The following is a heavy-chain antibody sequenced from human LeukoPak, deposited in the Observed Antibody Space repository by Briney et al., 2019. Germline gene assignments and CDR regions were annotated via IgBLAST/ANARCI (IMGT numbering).Heavy chain of an antibody. V-gene: IGHV3-23*01. CDR3: VSRRDHRVAVAGSFDN. Sequence: PGGSLRLSCAASGFTFSSYDMSWVRQTPGTGLAWLSAISPDGNYIYYADSVKGRFTTSRDNSKNTLYLQMTSLRVEDTAVYFCVSRRDHRVAVAGSFDNWGQGTLISVSP. J-gene: IGHJ4*02. CDR1: GFTFSSYD. D-gene: IGHD6-19*01. CDR2: ISPDGNYI.